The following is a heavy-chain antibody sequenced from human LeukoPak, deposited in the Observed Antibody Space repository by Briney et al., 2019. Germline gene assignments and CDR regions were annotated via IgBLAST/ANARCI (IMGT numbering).Heavy chain of an antibody. CDR1: GGSISSYY. Sequence: SETLSLTCTVSGGSISSYYWSWIRQPPGKGLGWIGYIYYSGSTNYNPSLKSRVTISVDTSKNQFSLKLSSVTAADTAVYYCARMYGSGCDYWGQGTLVTVSS. J-gene: IGHJ4*02. V-gene: IGHV4-59*01. CDR3: ARMYGSGCDY. D-gene: IGHD6-19*01. CDR2: IYYSGST.